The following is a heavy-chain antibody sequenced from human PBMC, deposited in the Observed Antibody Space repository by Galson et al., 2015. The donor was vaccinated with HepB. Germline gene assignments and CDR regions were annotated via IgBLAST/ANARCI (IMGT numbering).Heavy chain of an antibody. J-gene: IGHJ4*02. CDR2: ISSSGGST. Sequence: SLRLSCAGSGFSFSSCAMGWVRRAPGKGLEWVSSISSSGGSTYYADSVKGRFTISRDNSENTVSLQMNSLRAGDTAVYYCAKGFTGYGWSRFDYWGQGSLVTVSS. CDR1: GFSFSSCA. D-gene: IGHD5-18*01. CDR3: AKGFTGYGWSRFDY. V-gene: IGHV3-23*01.